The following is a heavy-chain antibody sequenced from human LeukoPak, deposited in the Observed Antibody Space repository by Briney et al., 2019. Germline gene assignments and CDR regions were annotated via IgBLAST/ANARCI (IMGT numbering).Heavy chain of an antibody. D-gene: IGHD1-26*01. CDR1: GGSISSGSYY. V-gene: IGHV4-61*02. Sequence: SETLSLTCTVSGGSISSGSYYWRWIRQPAGKGLERSGRIYTSGSTNYNPSLTSRVTISVDTSKNQFSLKLSSVTAADTAVYYCARGDRHRSSAFDYWGQGTLVTVSS. CDR2: IYTSGST. J-gene: IGHJ4*02. CDR3: ARGDRHRSSAFDY.